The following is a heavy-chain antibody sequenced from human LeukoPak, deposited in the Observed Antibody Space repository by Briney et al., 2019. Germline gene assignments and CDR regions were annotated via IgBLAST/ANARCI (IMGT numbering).Heavy chain of an antibody. CDR3: ARSYRQQLAMDY. CDR1: GGSFSGYY. CDR2: INHSGST. V-gene: IGHV4-34*01. D-gene: IGHD6-13*01. Sequence: KTSETLSLTCAVYGGSFSGYYWSWIRQPPGKGLEWIGEINHSGSTNYNPSLKSRVTISVDTSKNQFSLKLSSVTAADTAVYYCARSYRQQLAMDYWGQGTLVTVSS. J-gene: IGHJ4*02.